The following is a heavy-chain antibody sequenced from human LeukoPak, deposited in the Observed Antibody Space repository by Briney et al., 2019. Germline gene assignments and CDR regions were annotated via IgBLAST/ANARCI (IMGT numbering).Heavy chain of an antibody. Sequence: GGSLRLSCAASGFTFSSYWMSWVRQAPGKGLEWVANIKQDGSEKYYVDSVKGRFTISRDNAKNSLYLQMNSLRAEDTAVYYCARSRLLWFGESLYYFDYWGQGTLVTVSS. CDR3: ARSRLLWFGESLYYFDY. CDR1: GFTFSSYW. J-gene: IGHJ4*02. CDR2: IKQDGSEK. V-gene: IGHV3-7*03. D-gene: IGHD3-10*01.